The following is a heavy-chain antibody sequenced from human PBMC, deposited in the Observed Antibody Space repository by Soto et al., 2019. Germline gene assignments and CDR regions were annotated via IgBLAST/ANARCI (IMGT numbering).Heavy chain of an antibody. CDR2: IKSKTDGGTT. V-gene: IGHV3-15*01. J-gene: IGHJ4*02. CDR1: GFTFSNAW. Sequence: GGSLRLSCAASGFTFSNAWMSWVRQAPGKGLEWVGRIKSKTDGGTTDYAAPVKGRFTISRDDSKNTLYLQMNSLKTEDTAVYYCTTVNITVPQYLVGYCSGGSCYSTIDYWGQGTLVTVSS. CDR3: TTVNITVPQYLVGYCSGGSCYSTIDY. D-gene: IGHD2-15*01.